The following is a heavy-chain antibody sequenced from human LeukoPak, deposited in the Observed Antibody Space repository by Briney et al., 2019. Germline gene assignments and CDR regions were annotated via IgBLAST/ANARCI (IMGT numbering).Heavy chain of an antibody. CDR2: INHSGST. Sequence: ETLSLTCAVYGGSFSGYYWSWIRQPPGKGLEWIGEINHSGSTNYNPSLKSRVTISVDTSKNQFSLKLSSVTAADTAVYYCARVRRGSYYDILTGYYNPPYYYYYMDVWGKGTTVTVSS. D-gene: IGHD3-9*01. CDR1: GGSFSGYY. J-gene: IGHJ6*03. V-gene: IGHV4-34*01. CDR3: ARVRRGSYYDILTGYYNPPYYYYYMDV.